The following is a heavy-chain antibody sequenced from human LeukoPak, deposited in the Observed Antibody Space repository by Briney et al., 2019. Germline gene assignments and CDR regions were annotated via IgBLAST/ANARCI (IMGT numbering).Heavy chain of an antibody. V-gene: IGHV3-30*04. CDR1: GFTFSSYS. CDR3: AKEGRWLDS. Sequence: GGSLRLSCAASGFTFSSYSMHWVRQAPGKTLEWVADILYDGSHKYYADSVKGRFTISRDNSRNTLYLQINSLRAEDAAVYYCAKEGRWLDSWGQGTLVTVSS. D-gene: IGHD4-23*01. J-gene: IGHJ4*02. CDR2: ILYDGSHK.